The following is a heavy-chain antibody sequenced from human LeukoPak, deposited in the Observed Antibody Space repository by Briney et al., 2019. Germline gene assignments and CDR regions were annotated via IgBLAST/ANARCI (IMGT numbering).Heavy chain of an antibody. CDR1: GFTFNSYV. J-gene: IGHJ5*02. D-gene: IGHD3-22*01. Sequence: PGGSLRLSCAASGFTFNSYVIQWVRQAPDKGLEWVAFTWSDGSEKFYTDSVKGRFTISRDNSKNKVDPQMNSLRAEDTAVYFCARAQSATLSYYFDLWGQGTLVTVSS. V-gene: IGHV3-33*01. CDR3: ARAQSATLSYYFDL. CDR2: TWSDGSEK.